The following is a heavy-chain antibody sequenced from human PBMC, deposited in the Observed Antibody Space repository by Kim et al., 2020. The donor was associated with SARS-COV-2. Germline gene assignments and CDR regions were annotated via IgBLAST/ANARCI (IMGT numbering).Heavy chain of an antibody. Sequence: GGSLRLSCTASGFTFGDYAMSWFRQAPGKGLEWVGFIRSKAYGGTTEYAASVKGRFTISRDDSKSIAYLQMNSLKTEDTAVYYCTRDRVTMIVVVIFDYWGQGTLVTVSS. CDR3: TRDRVTMIVVVIFDY. V-gene: IGHV3-49*03. CDR1: GFTFGDYA. CDR2: IRSKAYGGTT. D-gene: IGHD3-22*01. J-gene: IGHJ4*02.